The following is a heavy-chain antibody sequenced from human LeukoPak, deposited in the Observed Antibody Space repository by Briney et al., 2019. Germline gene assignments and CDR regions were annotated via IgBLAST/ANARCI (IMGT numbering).Heavy chain of an antibody. V-gene: IGHV4-34*01. J-gene: IGHJ4*02. Sequence: SETLSLTCAVYGGSVSGYYWSWLRHPPRQGLEWLGEINHSGSTNSNPTLNSRVTISVDTSKNQYSLKLSSVTAADTAVYYWARVRRYFDWLSGPFDYWGQGTVVTVSA. CDR1: GGSVSGYY. CDR2: INHSGST. CDR3: ARVRRYFDWLSGPFDY. D-gene: IGHD3-9*01.